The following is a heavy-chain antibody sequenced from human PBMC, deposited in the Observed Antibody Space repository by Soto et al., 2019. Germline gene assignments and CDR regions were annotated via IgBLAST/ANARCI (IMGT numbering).Heavy chain of an antibody. J-gene: IGHJ5*02. V-gene: IGHV4-31*03. CDR2: IYYSGST. CDR3: ARVGGINGFDP. D-gene: IGHD3-16*01. CDR1: AGSISSGGYY. Sequence: QVQLQESGPGLVKPSQTLSLTCTVSAGSISSGGYYLSWIRQHPGKGLEWIGYIYYSGSTYYNPSLKSRVTISVGTSKDQFALKLSSVTAADTAVYYCARVGGINGFDPWGQATLVTSSS.